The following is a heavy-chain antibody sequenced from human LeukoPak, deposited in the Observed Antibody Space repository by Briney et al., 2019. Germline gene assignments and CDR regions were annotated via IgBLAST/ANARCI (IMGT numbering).Heavy chain of an antibody. D-gene: IGHD4-11*01. J-gene: IGHJ3*02. Sequence: ASVKLSCKASGYTFTSYGISWVRQAPGHGLEWMGWISAYNGDTNYAQKVQGRVTMTTDTSTSTAYMELRSLRSDDTAVYYCARGKMTTVTTRAFDIWGQGTMVTVSS. CDR3: ARGKMTTVTTRAFDI. CDR1: GYTFTSYG. V-gene: IGHV1-18*01. CDR2: ISAYNGDT.